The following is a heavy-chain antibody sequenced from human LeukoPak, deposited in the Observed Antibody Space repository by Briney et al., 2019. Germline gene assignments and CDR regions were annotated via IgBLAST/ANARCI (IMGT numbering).Heavy chain of an antibody. Sequence: SETLSLTCTVFGGSLSSYYWSWIRQPPGKGLEWIGYIYYSGSTNYNPSLKSRVTISVDTSKNQFSLKLSSVTAADTAVYYCAKVLGYCSGGSCYGFDYWGQGTLVTVSS. CDR3: AKVLGYCSGGSCYGFDY. CDR2: IYYSGST. J-gene: IGHJ4*02. V-gene: IGHV4-59*01. CDR1: GGSLSSYY. D-gene: IGHD2-15*01.